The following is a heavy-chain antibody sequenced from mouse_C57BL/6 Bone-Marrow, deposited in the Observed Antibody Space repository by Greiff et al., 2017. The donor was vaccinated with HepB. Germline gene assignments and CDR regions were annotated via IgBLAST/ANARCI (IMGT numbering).Heavy chain of an antibody. CDR1: GYTFTNYW. CDR3: ARIYYGNYGAMDY. CDR2: IYPGGGYT. J-gene: IGHJ4*01. D-gene: IGHD2-1*01. V-gene: IGHV1-63*01. Sequence: QVQLQQSGAELVRPGTSVKMSCKASGYTFTNYWIGWAKQRPGHGLEWIGDIYPGGGYTNYNEKFKGKATLTADKSSSTAYMQFSSLTSEDSAIYYCARIYYGNYGAMDYWGQGTSVTVSS.